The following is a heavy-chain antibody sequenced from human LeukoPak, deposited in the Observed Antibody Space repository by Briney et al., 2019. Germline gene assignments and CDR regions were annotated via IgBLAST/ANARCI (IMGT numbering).Heavy chain of an antibody. CDR2: INPNSGGT. V-gene: IGHV1-2*02. CDR3: AREKLYGDYYLGRGLDY. Sequence: ASVKVSCKASGYTFTGYYMHWVRQAPGQGLEWMGWINPNSGGTNYAQKFQGRVTMIRDTSISTAYMELSRLRSDDTAVYYCAREKLYGDYYLGRGLDYWGQGTLVTVSS. J-gene: IGHJ4*02. D-gene: IGHD4-17*01. CDR1: GYTFTGYY.